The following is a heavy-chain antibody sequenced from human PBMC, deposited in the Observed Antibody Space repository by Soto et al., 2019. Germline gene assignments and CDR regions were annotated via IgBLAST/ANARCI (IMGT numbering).Heavy chain of an antibody. D-gene: IGHD2-21*01. CDR3: ANEFRFYFEY. Sequence: PGGSLRLSCAASGFTFSSYEMNWVRQAPGKGLEWVSYISSSGSTIYYADSVKGRFTISRDNAKNSLYLQMNSLRAEDTAVYYCANEFRFYFEYWGQGTLVTVSS. V-gene: IGHV3-48*03. J-gene: IGHJ4*02. CDR2: ISSSGSTI. CDR1: GFTFSSYE.